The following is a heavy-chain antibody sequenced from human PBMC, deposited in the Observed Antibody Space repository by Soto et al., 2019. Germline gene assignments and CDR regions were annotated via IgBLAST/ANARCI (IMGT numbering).Heavy chain of an antibody. J-gene: IGHJ4*02. D-gene: IGHD2-15*01. CDR3: ARGGGYCSGGSCYPAHRYFDY. Sequence: QVQLVQSGAEVKKPGSSVKVSCKASGGTFSSYTISWVRQAPGQGLEWMGRIIPILGIANYAQKFQGRVTITADKSTSTAYMELSSLRSEDTAVYYCARGGGYCSGGSCYPAHRYFDYWGRGTLVTVSS. CDR1: GGTFSSYT. V-gene: IGHV1-69*02. CDR2: IIPILGIA.